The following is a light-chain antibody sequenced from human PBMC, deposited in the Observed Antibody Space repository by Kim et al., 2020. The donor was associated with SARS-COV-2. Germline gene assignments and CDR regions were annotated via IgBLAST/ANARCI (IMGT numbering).Light chain of an antibody. CDR3: QQSYSTPFT. Sequence: DIQMTQSPSSLSASVGDRVTITCRASQSISTYLNWYQQKPGKAPKLLIYAASSLQSGVPSRFSGSGSGTDFTLTISSLQPEDFATDYCQQSYSTPFTFGGGTKLEI. J-gene: IGKJ4*01. CDR2: AAS. V-gene: IGKV1-39*01. CDR1: QSISTY.